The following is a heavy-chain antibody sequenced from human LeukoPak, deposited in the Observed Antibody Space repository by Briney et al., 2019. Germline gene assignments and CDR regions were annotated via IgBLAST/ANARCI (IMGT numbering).Heavy chain of an antibody. D-gene: IGHD3-22*01. CDR1: GGSISSYY. J-gene: IGHJ4*02. Sequence: SETLSLTCTVSGGSISSYYWSWIRQPPGKGLEWIGYIYYSGSTSYNPSLKSRVTISVDTSKNQFSLKLSSVTAADTAVYYCASHYYDSSGSLLDYWGQGTLVTVSS. CDR3: ASHYYDSSGSLLDY. CDR2: IYYSGST. V-gene: IGHV4-59*01.